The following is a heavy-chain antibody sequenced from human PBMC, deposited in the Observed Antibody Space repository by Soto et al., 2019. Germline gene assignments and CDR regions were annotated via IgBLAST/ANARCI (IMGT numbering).Heavy chain of an antibody. CDR1: GFSLSTSGVG. J-gene: IGHJ4*02. D-gene: IGHD4-4*01. V-gene: IGHV2-5*02. CDR3: ARRGYSGLSLAY. Sequence: SGPTLVNPTQTLTLTCTFSGFSLSTSGVGVGWIRQPPGKALEWLALIYWDDDKRYSPSLKSRLTITKDTSKNQVVLTMSNMDPVDTATYYCARRGYSGLSLAYWGQGTLVTVSS. CDR2: IYWDDDK.